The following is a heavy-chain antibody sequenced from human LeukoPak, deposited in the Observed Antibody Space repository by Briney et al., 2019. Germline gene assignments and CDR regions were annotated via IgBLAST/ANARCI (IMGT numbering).Heavy chain of an antibody. CDR3: ARSREMATIYDDY. D-gene: IGHD5-24*01. Sequence: APVKVSCKASGGTFSSYAISWVRQAPGQGLEWMGGIIPIFGTANYAQKFQGRVTITADKSTSTAYMELSSLRSEDTAVYYCARSREMATIYDDYWGQGTLVTVSS. J-gene: IGHJ4*02. V-gene: IGHV1-69*06. CDR2: IIPIFGTA. CDR1: GGTFSSYA.